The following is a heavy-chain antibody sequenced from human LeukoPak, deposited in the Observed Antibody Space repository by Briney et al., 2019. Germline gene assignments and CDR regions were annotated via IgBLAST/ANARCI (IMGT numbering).Heavy chain of an antibody. D-gene: IGHD1/OR15-1a*01. CDR2: INPSGGST. Sequence: ASVKVSCKASGYTFTSYGISWVRQAPGQGLEWMGIINPSGGSTSYAQKFQGRVTMTRDMSTSTVYMELSSLRSEDTAVYYCARDRGITGAKYFQHWGQGTLVTVSS. V-gene: IGHV1-46*01. CDR3: ARDRGITGAKYFQH. J-gene: IGHJ1*01. CDR1: GYTFTSYG.